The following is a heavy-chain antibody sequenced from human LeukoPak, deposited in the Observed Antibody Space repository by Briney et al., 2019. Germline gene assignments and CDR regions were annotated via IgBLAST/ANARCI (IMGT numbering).Heavy chain of an antibody. D-gene: IGHD5-18*01. V-gene: IGHV4-39*01. CDR2: ITYSGST. Sequence: SETLSLTCTVSGGSISSRGYYWGWIRQPPGKGLEWIGTITYSGSTYFSPSVKRRVTMSMDTTKSQFSLKLSSVTAADTAVYYCARRGDSYAVFDYWGQGTLVTVSS. CDR1: GGSISSRGYY. J-gene: IGHJ4*02. CDR3: ARRGDSYAVFDY.